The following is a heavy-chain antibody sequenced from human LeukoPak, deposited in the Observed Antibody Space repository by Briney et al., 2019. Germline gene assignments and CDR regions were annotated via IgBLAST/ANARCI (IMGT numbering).Heavy chain of an antibody. CDR3: AKDFSSQSIAVAGRPYYYYYGMDV. D-gene: IGHD6-19*01. CDR1: GFTFSCYT. J-gene: IGHJ6*04. V-gene: IGHV3-23*01. CDR2: ISGSGGSI. Sequence: GVSLRLSCGASGFTFSCYTMSWVRQATGKGLECVSDISGSGGSIYYADSVKGRFTISRDNSKNTLYLQMNSLRAEDTAVYYCAKDFSSQSIAVAGRPYYYYYGMDVWGKGTTVTVSS.